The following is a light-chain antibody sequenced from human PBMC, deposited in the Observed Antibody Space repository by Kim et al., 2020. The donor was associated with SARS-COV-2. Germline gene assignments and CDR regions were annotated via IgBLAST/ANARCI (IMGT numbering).Light chain of an antibody. Sequence: SYELTQPPSVSEAPGKTATITCGGDDIGTKSVHWYQQKPGHAPVLVIYYDTDRPSGIPERFSASNSGNTATLTVSRVEAGDEADYYCQVWDSGSDQWVFGGGTQLTVL. V-gene: IGLV3-21*04. CDR1: DIGTKS. CDR3: QVWDSGSDQWV. J-gene: IGLJ3*02. CDR2: YDT.